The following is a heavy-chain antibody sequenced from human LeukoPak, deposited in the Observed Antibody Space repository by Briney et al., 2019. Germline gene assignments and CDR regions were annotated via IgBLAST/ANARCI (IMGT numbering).Heavy chain of an antibody. J-gene: IGHJ4*02. CDR2: ISYSGYT. CDR1: GASMRSYY. V-gene: IGHV4-59*01. D-gene: IGHD4-23*01. Sequence: SETPSLTCTVSGASMRSYYWNWIRQAPGKGLEWIGFISYSGYTSYSPSLKSRVGISVDTSKRQFSLRLSSMATADTAIYYCARGRNDNGGMFFDSWAQGNLITVSS. CDR3: ARGRNDNGGMFFDS.